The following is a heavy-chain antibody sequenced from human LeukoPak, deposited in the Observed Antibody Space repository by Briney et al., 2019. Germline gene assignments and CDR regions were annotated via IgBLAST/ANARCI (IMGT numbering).Heavy chain of an antibody. CDR1: GFTFSSSR. CDR3: ARNIWWLDY. Sequence: GGSLRLSCAASGFTFSSSRMNWVRQAPGKGLEWVSSIRHGSSNIYYADSVKGRFTISRDNAKNSLYLQMNSLRAEDTAVYYCARNIWWLDYWGQGTLVTVSS. J-gene: IGHJ4*02. CDR2: IRHGSSNI. V-gene: IGHV3-21*01. D-gene: IGHD5-12*01.